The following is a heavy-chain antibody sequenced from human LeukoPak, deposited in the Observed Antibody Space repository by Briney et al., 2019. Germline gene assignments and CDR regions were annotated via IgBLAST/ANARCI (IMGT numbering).Heavy chain of an antibody. CDR1: GESFNDYF. CDR3: ARSIVVGATNFDY. J-gene: IGHJ4*02. V-gene: IGHV4-34*01. D-gene: IGHD1-26*01. Sequence: SETLSLTCAVYGESFNDYFWSWIRQSPGKGLEWIGEIKPSGRTNYSPSLKSRVTMSVDTSKNQSSLKLSSVTAADTAVYYCARSIVVGATNFDYWGQGTLVTVSS. CDR2: IKPSGRT.